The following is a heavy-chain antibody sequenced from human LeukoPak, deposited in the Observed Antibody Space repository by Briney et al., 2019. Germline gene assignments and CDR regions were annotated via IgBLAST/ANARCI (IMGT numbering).Heavy chain of an antibody. CDR1: DDSITMYY. CDR2: IYYSGDT. V-gene: IGHV4-59*01. D-gene: IGHD4/OR15-4a*01. CDR3: VRGPYGASISKGFDP. J-gene: IGHJ5*02. Sequence: PSETLSLTCTVSDDSITMYYWTWIRQPPGKGLEWIGYIYYSGDTNYNPSLKNRVSLSVDTSRNQLSLQLSSVTTADTAVYYCVRGPYGASISKGFDPWGKGFLVIVSP.